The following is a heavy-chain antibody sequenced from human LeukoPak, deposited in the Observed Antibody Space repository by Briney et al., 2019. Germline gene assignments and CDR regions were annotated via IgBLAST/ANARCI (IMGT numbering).Heavy chain of an antibody. CDR3: ARDGSDYVWGSYRLNNWFDP. Sequence: GRSLRLSCAASGFTFSSYAMTWVRQAPGKGLEWVSVIGRCGGDIQYADSVKGRFTISRDNSKNTLYLQMNSLRAEDTAVYYCARDGSDYVWGSYRLNNWFDPWGQGTLVTVSS. J-gene: IGHJ5*02. D-gene: IGHD3-16*02. V-gene: IGHV3-23*01. CDR2: IGRCGGDI. CDR1: GFTFSSYA.